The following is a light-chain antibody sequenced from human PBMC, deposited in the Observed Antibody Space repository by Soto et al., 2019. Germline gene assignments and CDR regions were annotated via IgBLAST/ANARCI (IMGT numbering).Light chain of an antibody. CDR3: QSYDSSLSGSVV. V-gene: IGLV1-40*01. CDR2: GNS. CDR1: SSDIGDGYD. J-gene: IGLJ2*01. Sequence: QSALTQPPSVSGAPGQRVTISCTGTSSDIGDGYDVHWYQQLPGTAPKLLIYGNSNRPSGVPDRFSGSKSGTSASLAITGRQAEDEAADYCQSYDSSLSGSVVFGGGTKLTVL.